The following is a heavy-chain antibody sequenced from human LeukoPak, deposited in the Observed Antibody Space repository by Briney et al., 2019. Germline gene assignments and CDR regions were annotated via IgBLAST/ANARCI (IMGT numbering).Heavy chain of an antibody. CDR2: ISSSSSYL. D-gene: IGHD4-23*01. V-gene: IGHV3-21*01. CDR1: GFTFSSYS. Sequence: PGGSLRLSCAASGFTFSSYSMNWVRQAPGKGLEWVSSISSSSSYLYYADSVKGRFTISRDNAKNSLYLQMNSLRAEDTAVYYCARDAGGKPLDYWGQGTLVTVSS. J-gene: IGHJ4*02. CDR3: ARDAGGKPLDY.